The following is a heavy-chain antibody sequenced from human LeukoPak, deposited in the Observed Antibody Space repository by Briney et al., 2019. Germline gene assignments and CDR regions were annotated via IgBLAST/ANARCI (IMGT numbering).Heavy chain of an antibody. CDR1: VYSFSTYG. V-gene: IGHV1-18*01. J-gene: IGHJ6*03. Sequence: ASVKVSCKASVYSFSTYGITWVRQAPGQGLEWVGWISAYNGNTNYAQKLQSRVTVTTDTSTSTAYMELRSLRSDDTAVYSCARTIGVVVPAARSRYYYYMDVWGKGTTVTISS. CDR3: ARTIGVVVPAARSRYYYYMDV. CDR2: ISAYNGNT. D-gene: IGHD2-2*01.